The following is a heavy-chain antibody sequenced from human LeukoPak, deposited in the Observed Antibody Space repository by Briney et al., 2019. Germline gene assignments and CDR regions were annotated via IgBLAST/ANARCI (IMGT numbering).Heavy chain of an antibody. Sequence: GASVKVPCKVSGYTLTELSMHWVRQAPGKGLEWMGGFGPEDGETIYAQKFQGRVTMTEDTSTDTAYMELSSLRSEDTAVYYCATALYSSGWYPDYWGQGTLVTVSS. CDR1: GYTLTELS. CDR2: FGPEDGET. D-gene: IGHD6-19*01. V-gene: IGHV1-24*01. J-gene: IGHJ4*02. CDR3: ATALYSSGWYPDY.